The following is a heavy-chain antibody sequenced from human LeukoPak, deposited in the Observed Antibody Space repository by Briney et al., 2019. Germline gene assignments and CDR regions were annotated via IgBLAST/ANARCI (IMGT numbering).Heavy chain of an antibody. CDR1: GDSLSTNNYF. CDR3: ARRPGHTWDLGNWFDP. V-gene: IGHV4-39*01. D-gene: IGHD1-26*01. CDR2: ISYNGIT. J-gene: IGHJ5*02. Sequence: SETLSLTCSVSGDSLSTNNYFWGWIRQPPGMGLEWIGSISYNGITYYNPSLKSRATVSVDTSKNQFSLQLSSVTAADTAVYYCARRPGHTWDLGNWFDPWGQGTLVTVSS.